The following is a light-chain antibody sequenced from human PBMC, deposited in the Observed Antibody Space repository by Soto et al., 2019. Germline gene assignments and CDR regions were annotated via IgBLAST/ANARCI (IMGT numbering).Light chain of an antibody. J-gene: IGLJ1*01. Sequence: QSVLTQPPSVSGAPGQRVTISCTGSSSNIGAGYDVHWYQQLPGTAPKLLIYDNNNRPSGVPDRFSGSKSGTSASLAITGLQVEDEADYYCQSYDSSLSGYVFGTGTKLTVL. CDR3: QSYDSSLSGYV. CDR2: DNN. V-gene: IGLV1-40*01. CDR1: SSNIGAGYD.